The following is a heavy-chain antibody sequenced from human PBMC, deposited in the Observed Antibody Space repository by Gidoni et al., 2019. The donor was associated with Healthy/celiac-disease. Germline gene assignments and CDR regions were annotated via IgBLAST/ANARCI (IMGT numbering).Heavy chain of an antibody. D-gene: IGHD2-8*01. V-gene: IGHV1-18*04. CDR3: ARDSVVTVFYYYYGMDV. J-gene: IGHJ6*02. CDR2: ISAYNGNT. Sequence: QVQPVQSGSAVKKPGAPVKFSCKAPGSTLPSYGISWVRQAPGQGLEWMGWISAYNGNTNYAQKLQGRVTMTTDTSTSTAYMELRSLRSDDTAVYYCARDSVVTVFYYYYGMDVWGQGTTVTVSS. CDR1: GSTLPSYG.